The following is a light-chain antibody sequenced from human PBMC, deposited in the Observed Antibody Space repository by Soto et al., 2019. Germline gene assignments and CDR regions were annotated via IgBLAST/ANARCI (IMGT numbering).Light chain of an antibody. CDR2: AAS. CDR3: QQSYSTPPIT. CDR1: QSINSW. J-gene: IGKJ5*01. V-gene: IGKV1-39*01. Sequence: DIQMTQSPSTLSASVGDRVTVTCRVSQSINSWLAWYQQKPGKAPKLLIYAASSLQSGVPSRFSGSGSGTDFTLTISSLQPEDFATYYCQQSYSTPPITFGQGTRLEIK.